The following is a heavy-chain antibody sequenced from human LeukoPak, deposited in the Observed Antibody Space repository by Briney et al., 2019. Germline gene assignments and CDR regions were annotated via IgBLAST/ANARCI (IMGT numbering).Heavy chain of an antibody. V-gene: IGHV4-39*07. J-gene: IGHJ4*02. CDR1: GGSISSSSYY. CDR2: IYYSGST. Sequence: PSETLSLTCIVSGGSISSSSYYWGWIRQPPGKGLEWIGSIYYSGSTYYNPSLKTRVTISVDTSKNQFSLKLSSVTAADTAVYYCARVGFKGDRVVAATRTVDYWGQGTLVTVSS. CDR3: ARVGFKGDRVVAATRTVDY. D-gene: IGHD2-15*01.